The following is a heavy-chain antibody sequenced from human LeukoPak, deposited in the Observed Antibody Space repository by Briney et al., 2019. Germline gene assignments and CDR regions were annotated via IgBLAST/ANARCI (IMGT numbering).Heavy chain of an antibody. D-gene: IGHD1-26*01. CDR2: ISSSSSYI. J-gene: IGHJ5*02. CDR1: GLTFSSYS. Sequence: GGSLRHSCAASGLTFSSYSKNWVRQAPGKGLEWVSSISSSSSYIYYADSVKGRFTISRDNAKNSLYLQMNSLRAEDTAVYYCARAGSGRSPDWFDPWGQGTLVTVSS. V-gene: IGHV3-21*01. CDR3: ARAGSGRSPDWFDP.